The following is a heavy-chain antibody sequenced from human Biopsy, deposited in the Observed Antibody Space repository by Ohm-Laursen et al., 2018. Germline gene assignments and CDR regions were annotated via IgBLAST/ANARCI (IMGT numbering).Heavy chain of an antibody. CDR1: GFTFDNYC. V-gene: IGHV3-33*06. CDR2: IWYDVIDK. CDR3: AKDRYNYNQIGGVSMDV. D-gene: IGHD5-18*01. J-gene: IGHJ6*02. Sequence: SLILSFSASGFTFDNYCINWVRQAPFKWLEWLAVIWYDVIDKYYGDSVKGLCTISRDNYRETLYLQMSSLRAEDTAVDYCAKDRYNYNQIGGVSMDVGGQGTKVTVYS.